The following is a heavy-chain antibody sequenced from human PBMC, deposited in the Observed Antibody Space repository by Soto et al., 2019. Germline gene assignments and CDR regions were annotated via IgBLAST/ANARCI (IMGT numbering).Heavy chain of an antibody. CDR1: GYSFASYG. D-gene: IGHD3-22*01. J-gene: IGHJ4*02. CDR3: ARRAYEATIDY. Sequence: GESLKICCKGSGYSFASYGIGWVRQMPGKGLEWMGIIYPGDSDTRYSPSFQGRVTISADKSISTAYLQWSSLKASDTAMYYCARRAYEATIDYWGQGTLVTVSS. CDR2: IYPGDSDT. V-gene: IGHV5-51*01.